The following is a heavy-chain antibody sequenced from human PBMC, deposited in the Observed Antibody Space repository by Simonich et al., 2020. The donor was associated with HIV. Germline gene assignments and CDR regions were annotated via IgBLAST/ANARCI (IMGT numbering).Heavy chain of an antibody. Sequence: EVQLLESGGGLVQPGGSLRLSCAASRFTFSTYAMSWVRRAPGKGLRGVSGISGSGGSTFYANSVKGRFTISRHNSKNTLYLQMNTLRAEDTAVYYCAKALTRYSSTNAFDIWGQGTMVTVSS. CDR1: RFTFSTYA. J-gene: IGHJ3*02. V-gene: IGHV3-23*01. D-gene: IGHD6-13*01. CDR2: ISGSGGST. CDR3: AKALTRYSSTNAFDI.